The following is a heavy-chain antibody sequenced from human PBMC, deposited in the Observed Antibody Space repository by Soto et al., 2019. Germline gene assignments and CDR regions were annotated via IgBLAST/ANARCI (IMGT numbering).Heavy chain of an antibody. CDR3: ARDKREHCSSTSCYSYYYYYGMDV. CDR1: GGTFSSSA. CDR2: IIPIFGTA. D-gene: IGHD2-2*02. J-gene: IGHJ6*02. V-gene: IGHV1-69*01. Sequence: APAEVTCKSCGGTFSSSASCCVRQDTGKGLEWMGGIIPIFGTANYAQKFQGRVTITADESTSTAYMELSSLRSEDTAVYYCARDKREHCSSTSCYSYYYYYGMDVWVQGTTVTVSS.